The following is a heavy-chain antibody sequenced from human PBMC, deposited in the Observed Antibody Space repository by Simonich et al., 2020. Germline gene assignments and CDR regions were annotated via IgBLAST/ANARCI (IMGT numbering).Heavy chain of an antibody. CDR2: MNPNSGNT. V-gene: IGHV1-8*03. CDR3: ARGIGSSWYFDY. D-gene: IGHD6-13*01. J-gene: IGHJ4*02. CDR1: GYTFTSYD. Sequence: QVQLVQSGAEVKKPGASVKVSCKASGYTFTSYDINWVRQATGQGLEWMEWMNPNSGNTGYGQKFQGRVTITRNTSISTAYMELSSLRSEDTAVYYCARGIGSSWYFDYWGQGTLVTVSS.